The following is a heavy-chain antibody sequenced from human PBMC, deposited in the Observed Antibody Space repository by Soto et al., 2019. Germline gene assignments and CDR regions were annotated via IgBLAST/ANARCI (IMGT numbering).Heavy chain of an antibody. J-gene: IGHJ4*02. Sequence: GWSLRLSCAASGFTFSSYAMHWVRQAPGKGLEWVAVISYDGSNKYYADSVKGRFTISRDNSKNTLYLQMNSLRAEDTAVYYCARAHGGRATIHFDYWGQGTLVTVSS. V-gene: IGHV3-30*04. CDR2: ISYDGSNK. D-gene: IGHD5-12*01. CDR1: GFTFSSYA. CDR3: ARAHGGRATIHFDY.